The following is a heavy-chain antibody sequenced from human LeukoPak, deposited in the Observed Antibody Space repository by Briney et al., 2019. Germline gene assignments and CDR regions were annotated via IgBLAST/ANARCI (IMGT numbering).Heavy chain of an antibody. D-gene: IGHD3-3*01. V-gene: IGHV5-51*01. J-gene: IGHJ4*02. Sequence: GESLKISCKGSGYSFTSYWLGWVRQMPGKGLEWMGIIYPGDSDTRYSPSFQGQVTISADKSISTAYLQWSSLKATDTAMYYCARAGSITIFGVVISRDYFDYWGQGTLVTVSS. CDR2: IYPGDSDT. CDR1: GYSFTSYW. CDR3: ARAGSITIFGVVISRDYFDY.